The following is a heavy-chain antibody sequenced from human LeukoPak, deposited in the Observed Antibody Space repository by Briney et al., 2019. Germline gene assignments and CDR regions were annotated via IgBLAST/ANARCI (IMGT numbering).Heavy chain of an antibody. CDR2: ISWNSGSI. Sequence: GGSLTLSCAASGFTFDDYAMHWVRQAPGKGLEWVSGISWNSGSIGYADSVKGRFTISRDNAKNSLYLQMNSLRAEDTALYYCAKDKATAATQLLTHWGQGTLVTVSS. CDR3: AKDKATAATQLLTH. CDR1: GFTFDDYA. J-gene: IGHJ4*02. V-gene: IGHV3-9*01. D-gene: IGHD2-15*01.